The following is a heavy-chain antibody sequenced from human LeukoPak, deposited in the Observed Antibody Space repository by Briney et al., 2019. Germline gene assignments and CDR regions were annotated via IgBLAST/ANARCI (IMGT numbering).Heavy chain of an antibody. CDR2: IRSDGYHT. V-gene: IGHV3-30*02. CDR3: AKPSGSGVDY. CDR1: GFTFSIYG. D-gene: IGHD1-26*01. Sequence: GGSLRLSCAVSGFTFSIYGMHWVRQAPGKGLEWVAFIRSDGYHTYYTDSVKGRFIITRDNFKNTLYLQMNSLRLEDMAVYYCAKPSGSGVDYWGRGTRVTVSS. J-gene: IGHJ4*02.